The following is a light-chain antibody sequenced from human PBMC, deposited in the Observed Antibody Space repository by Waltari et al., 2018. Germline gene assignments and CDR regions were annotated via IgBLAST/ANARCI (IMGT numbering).Light chain of an antibody. CDR3: SSFTPRTNVL. CDR2: DVT. J-gene: IGLJ2*01. Sequence: QSALTQPPSASGSPGQSVPISCTGTRSDVGGYNYVSWYQQHPGKAPKLLIYDVTKRPSGVPDRFSASKSGDTASLTVSGLQAEDEADYYCSSFTPRTNVLFGGGTKLTVL. V-gene: IGLV2-8*01. CDR1: RSDVGGYNY.